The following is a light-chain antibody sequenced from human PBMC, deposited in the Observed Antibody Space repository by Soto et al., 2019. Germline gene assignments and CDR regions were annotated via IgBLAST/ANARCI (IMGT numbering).Light chain of an antibody. V-gene: IGLV3-21*01. CDR1: DIGSKG. J-gene: IGLJ2*01. CDR3: QVWDSGSAHVV. Sequence: SYELTQPPSVSVAPGKTASISCGGNDIGSKGVHWYQQKPGQAPVLVIYSDTDLPPVITERAAGSNAANLANLTISRVEAGDESDYYCQVWDSGSAHVVFGGGTQLTVL. CDR2: SDT.